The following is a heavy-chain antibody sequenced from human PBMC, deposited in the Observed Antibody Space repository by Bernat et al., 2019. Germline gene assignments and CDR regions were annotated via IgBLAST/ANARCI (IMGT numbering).Heavy chain of an antibody. J-gene: IGHJ3*02. CDR3: ARAIEHCSSTSCYEYDAFDI. CDR2: INSDGSST. D-gene: IGHD2-2*01. Sequence: EVQLVESGGGLVQPGGSLRLSCAASGFTFSSYWMHWVRQAPGKGLVWVSRINSDGSSTSYADSVKGRFTISRDNAKNTLYLQMNSLRAEDTAVYYCARAIEHCSSTSCYEYDAFDIWGQGTMVTVSS. V-gene: IGHV3-74*01. CDR1: GFTFSSYW.